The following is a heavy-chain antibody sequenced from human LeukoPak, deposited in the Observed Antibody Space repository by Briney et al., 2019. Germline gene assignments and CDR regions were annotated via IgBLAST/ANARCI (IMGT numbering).Heavy chain of an antibody. CDR1: GLTFSTYA. CDR2: IGGGGTT. D-gene: IGHD3-22*01. Sequence: GGSLRLSCAASGLTFSTYAMRWIRQAPGKGLEWVSSIGGGGTTSYADSVKGRFTISRDNSKNTLYLQMNSLRAEDTAVYYCARDRPLRYYDSSGYYWTWGQGTLVTVSS. CDR3: ARDRPLRYYDSSGYYWT. J-gene: IGHJ5*02. V-gene: IGHV3-23*01.